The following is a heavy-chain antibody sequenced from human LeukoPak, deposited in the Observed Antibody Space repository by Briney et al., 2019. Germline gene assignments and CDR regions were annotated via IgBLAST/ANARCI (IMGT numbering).Heavy chain of an antibody. J-gene: IGHJ6*02. V-gene: IGHV1-2*02. CDR2: INPNSGGT. CDR1: GYTFTGYY. D-gene: IGHD3-22*01. CDR3: ATPLGGYYYDSSGYDYYGMDV. Sequence: GASVKVSCKASGYTFTGYYMHWVRQAPGQGLEWMGWINPNSGGTNYAQKFQGRVTMTRDTSISTAYMELSSLRSEDTAVYYCATPLGGYYYDSSGYDYYGMDVWGQGTTVTVSS.